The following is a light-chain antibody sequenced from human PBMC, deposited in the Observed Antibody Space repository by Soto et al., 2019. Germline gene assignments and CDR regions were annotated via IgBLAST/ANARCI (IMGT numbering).Light chain of an antibody. CDR2: AAS. CDR1: QGISTL. Sequence: EMQITHSPSCVSAXVGDRVTRTCQASQGISTLLDWYQQKAGKXPKLLXYAASNLHSGGPPRFSGSGSGTNFTRTISSRQPEDFATYYGQQANSFPITFGQGTRLEIK. J-gene: IGKJ5*01. V-gene: IGKV1-12*01. CDR3: QQANSFPIT.